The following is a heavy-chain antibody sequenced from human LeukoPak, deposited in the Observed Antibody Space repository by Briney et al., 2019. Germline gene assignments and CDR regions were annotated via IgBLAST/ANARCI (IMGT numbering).Heavy chain of an antibody. V-gene: IGHV4-34*01. CDR2: INHSGST. Sequence: SETLSLTCAVYGGSFSGYYWSWIRQPPGKGPEWIGEINHSGSTNYNPSLKSRVTISVDTSKNQFSLKLSSVTAADTAVYYCARGQSGTQLWFSVGATTRGYYSDYWGQGEPVTVSS. J-gene: IGHJ4*02. CDR1: GGSFSGYY. D-gene: IGHD5-18*01. CDR3: ARGQSGTQLWFSVGATTRGYYSDY.